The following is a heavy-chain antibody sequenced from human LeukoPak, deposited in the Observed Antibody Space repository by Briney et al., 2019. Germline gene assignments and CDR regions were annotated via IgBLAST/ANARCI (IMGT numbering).Heavy chain of an antibody. CDR1: RGSLSSGSYY. V-gene: IGHV4-61*09. D-gene: IGHD6-19*01. CDR2: LYTSGST. J-gene: IGHJ4*02. CDR3: ARAGGSVGWYGTIDS. Sequence: SETLSHTCTVSRGSLSSGSYYWTWIRQPAGEGLEWIGHLYTSGSTTYNPSLQSRVTISADTSKNQLSLSLTSVTAADTAVYYCARAGGSVGWYGTIDSWGQGMLVTVSS.